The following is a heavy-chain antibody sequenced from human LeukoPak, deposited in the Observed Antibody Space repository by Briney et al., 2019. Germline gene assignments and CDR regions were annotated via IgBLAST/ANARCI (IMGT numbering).Heavy chain of an antibody. J-gene: IGHJ4*02. CDR2: LKQDGTEK. CDR1: GFTFSSYW. Sequence: GGSLRLSCAASGFTFSSYWMSWVRQAPGKGLEWVANLKQDGTEKYYLDSVKGRFTISRDNAKNSLYLQMNSLRAEDAAVYYCATQMVGATTIDHWGQGTLVTVSS. D-gene: IGHD1-26*01. CDR3: ATQMVGATTIDH. V-gene: IGHV3-7*01.